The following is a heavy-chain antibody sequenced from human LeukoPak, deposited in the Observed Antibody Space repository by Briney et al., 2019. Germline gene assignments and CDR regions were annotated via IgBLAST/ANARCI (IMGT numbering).Heavy chain of an antibody. D-gene: IGHD4-17*01. Sequence: ASVKVSCKASGYTFSSYGISRVRQAPGQGLEWMGWISTYNGVRDTNYAQKFQGRVTMTADTSTSTAYMELRSLRSDDTAVYYCARGAAYGDYGSYYYGMDVWGQGTTVTVSS. CDR3: ARGAAYGDYGSYYYGMDV. J-gene: IGHJ6*02. CDR1: GYTFSSYG. CDR2: ISTYNGVRDT. V-gene: IGHV1-18*01.